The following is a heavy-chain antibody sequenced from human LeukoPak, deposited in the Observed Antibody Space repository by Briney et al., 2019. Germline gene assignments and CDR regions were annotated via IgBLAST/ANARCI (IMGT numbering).Heavy chain of an antibody. V-gene: IGHV4-59*08. J-gene: IGHJ3*01. CDR1: GGSMSAYF. CDR2: VYNSGDT. D-gene: IGHD2-21*02. Sequence: SETLSLSCTVSGGSMSAYFWSWIRQPPGKGLEWIGCVYNSGDTNYNPSLKSRLTISIDMSENQFSLRLRSVTAADTAVYYCASQYCGGDCKGPGAFDVWGQGTMVAVSS. CDR3: ASQYCGGDCKGPGAFDV.